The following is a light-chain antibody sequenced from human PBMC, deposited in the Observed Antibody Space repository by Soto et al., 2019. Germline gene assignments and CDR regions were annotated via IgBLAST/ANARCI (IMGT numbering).Light chain of an antibody. CDR3: QQYGSSPPWT. CDR1: QSVSSSY. CDR2: GAS. J-gene: IGKJ1*01. Sequence: EIVLTQSAGTLSLSPGERATLSYRASQSVSSSYLAWYQQKPGQAPRLLIYGASSRATGIPDRFSGSGSGTDFTLTISRLEPEDFAVYYCQQYGSSPPWTFGQGPKVEIK. V-gene: IGKV3-20*01.